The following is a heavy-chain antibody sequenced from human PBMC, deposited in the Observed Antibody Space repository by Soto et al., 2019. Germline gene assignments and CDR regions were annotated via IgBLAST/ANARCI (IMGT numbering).Heavy chain of an antibody. Sequence: QVQLQQWGAGLLKPSETLSLTCAVYGGSFSGYYWSWIRQPPGKGLEWIGEINHSGSTNYNPYLKGRVTISVDTSKNQFSLKLSSVSAADTAVYYCATGRGVRGVIITTYYYYGLDVWGQGTTVTVSS. CDR3: ATGRGVRGVIITTYYYYGLDV. V-gene: IGHV4-34*01. CDR1: GGSFSGYY. J-gene: IGHJ6*02. D-gene: IGHD3-10*01. CDR2: INHSGST.